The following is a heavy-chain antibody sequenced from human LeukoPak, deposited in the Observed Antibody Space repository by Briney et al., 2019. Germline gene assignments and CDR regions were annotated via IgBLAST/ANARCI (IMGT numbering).Heavy chain of an antibody. J-gene: IGHJ6*03. V-gene: IGHV4-4*07. CDR2: IYTSGST. CDR3: ARDRMTTGLMDYYYYMDV. D-gene: IGHD2-8*01. CDR1: GGSISSYY. Sequence: PSETLSLTCTVSGGSISSYYWSWIRQPAGKGLEWIGRIYTSGSTNYNPSFKSRVTMSVDTSKNQFSLKLSSVTAADTAVYYCARDRMTTGLMDYYYYMDVWGKGTTVTVSS.